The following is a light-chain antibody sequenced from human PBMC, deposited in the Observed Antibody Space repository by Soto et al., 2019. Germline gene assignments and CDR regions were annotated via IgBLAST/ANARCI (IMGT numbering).Light chain of an antibody. V-gene: IGLV6-57*04. J-gene: IGLJ1*01. Sequence: NFMLTQPHSVSESPGKTVTISCTRSSGSIASNYVQWYQQRPGSAPTTVIYEDNQRPSGVPDRFSGSIDSSSNSASLTISGLKTEDEADYYCQSYDSSNQVCGTGTKVTAL. CDR2: EDN. CDR3: QSYDSSNQV. CDR1: SGSIASNY.